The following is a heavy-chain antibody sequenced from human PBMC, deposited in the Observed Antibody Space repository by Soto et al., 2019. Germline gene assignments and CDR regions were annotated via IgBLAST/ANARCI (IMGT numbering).Heavy chain of an antibody. CDR2: ISYDGSNK. J-gene: IGHJ4*02. D-gene: IGHD3-10*01. CDR1: GFTFSSYG. V-gene: IGHV3-30*03. Sequence: SCAASGFTFSSYGMHWVRQAPGKGLEWVAVISYDGSNKYYADSVKGRFTISRDNSKNTLYLQMNSLRAEDTAVYFCARDPDGIIDFDYWGQGTQVTVSS. CDR3: ARDPDGIIDFDY.